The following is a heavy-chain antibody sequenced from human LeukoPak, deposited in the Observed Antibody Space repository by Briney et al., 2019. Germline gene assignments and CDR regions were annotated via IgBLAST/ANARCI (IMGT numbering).Heavy chain of an antibody. CDR1: GSTFTAFS. Sequence: KTGGSLRLSCAASGSTFTAFSMSWVRQAPGKALEWVSSIRSESTFTSYSDSVKGRFTISRDNAKNSLHLQMNSLRAEDTAVYFCARVDFGDYFDTSDYHFFDFWGQGTLVTVSS. V-gene: IGHV3-21*06. J-gene: IGHJ4*02. D-gene: IGHD3-22*01. CDR3: ARVDFGDYFDTSDYHFFDF. CDR2: IRSESTFT.